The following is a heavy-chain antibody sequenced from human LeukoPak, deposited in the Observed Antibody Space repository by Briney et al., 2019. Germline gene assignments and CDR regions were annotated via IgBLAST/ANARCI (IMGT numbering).Heavy chain of an antibody. D-gene: IGHD4-17*01. CDR3: AKARYGDYVAPVGGPFDY. CDR2: ISGSGGST. CDR1: GFTFSSYA. Sequence: GGSLRLSCAASGFTFSSYAPSWVRQAPGKGLEWVSAISGSGGSTYYADSVKGRFTISRDNSKNTLYLQMNSLRAEDTAVYYCAKARYGDYVAPVGGPFDYWGQGTLVTVSS. J-gene: IGHJ4*02. V-gene: IGHV3-23*01.